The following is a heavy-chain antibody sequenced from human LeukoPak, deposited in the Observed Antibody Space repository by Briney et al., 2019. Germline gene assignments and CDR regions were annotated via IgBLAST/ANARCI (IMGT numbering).Heavy chain of an antibody. CDR1: GYTFTSYD. CDR3: ASRSLRYFDWLLGPSYYYYGMDV. J-gene: IGHJ6*02. D-gene: IGHD3-9*01. Sequence: GASVKVSYKASGYTFTSYDINWVRQATGQGLEWMGWMKPNSGNTGYAQKFEGRVTMTRNTSISTAYMELSSLRSEDTAVYYCASRSLRYFDWLLGPSYYYYGMDVWGQGTTVTVSS. V-gene: IGHV1-8*01. CDR2: MKPNSGNT.